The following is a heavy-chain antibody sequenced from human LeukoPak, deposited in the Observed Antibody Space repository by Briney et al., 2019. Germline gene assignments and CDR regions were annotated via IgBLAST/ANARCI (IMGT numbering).Heavy chain of an antibody. Sequence: GGSLRLSCAASGFTFSSYWMSWVRQAPGKGLEWVANIKQDGSEKYYVDSVKGRFTISRDNAKNSLYLQMNSLRGEDTAVYYCAAGSGWKPYYYYYYMDVWGKGTTVTVSS. CDR2: IKQDGSEK. D-gene: IGHD6-19*01. CDR3: AAGSGWKPYYYYYYMDV. CDR1: GFTFSSYW. V-gene: IGHV3-7*03. J-gene: IGHJ6*03.